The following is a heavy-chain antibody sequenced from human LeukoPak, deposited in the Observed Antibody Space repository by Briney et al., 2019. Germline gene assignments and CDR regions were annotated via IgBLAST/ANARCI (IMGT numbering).Heavy chain of an antibody. Sequence: SETLSPTCTVSGGSISSYYWSWIRQPPGKGLEWIGYIYYSGSTNYNPSLKSRVTISVDTSKNQFSLKLSSVTAADTAVYYCARYSYGLATRHYYYGMDVWGQGTTVTVSS. V-gene: IGHV4-59*01. J-gene: IGHJ6*02. D-gene: IGHD5-18*01. CDR3: ARYSYGLATRHYYYGMDV. CDR1: GGSISSYY. CDR2: IYYSGST.